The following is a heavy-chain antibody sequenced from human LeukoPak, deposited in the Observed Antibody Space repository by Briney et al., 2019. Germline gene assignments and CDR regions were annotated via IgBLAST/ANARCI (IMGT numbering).Heavy chain of an antibody. CDR3: ARVGYYYDSSRPYHDAFDI. V-gene: IGHV4-30-4*01. Sequence: SQTLSLTCTVSGGSINSGDYYWSWIRQPPGKGLEWIGYIYYSGTTYYNPSLKSRVTMSVDTSKSQFSLKLSSVTAADTAVYYCARVGYYYDSSRPYHDAFDIWGQGTMVTVSS. CDR2: IYYSGTT. CDR1: GGSINSGDYY. D-gene: IGHD3-22*01. J-gene: IGHJ3*02.